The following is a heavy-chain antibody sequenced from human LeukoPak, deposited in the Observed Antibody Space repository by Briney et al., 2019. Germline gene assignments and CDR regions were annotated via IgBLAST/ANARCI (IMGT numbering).Heavy chain of an antibody. D-gene: IGHD4-23*01. Sequence: SETLSLACTVSGGSISSYYWSWIRQPPGKGLEWIGYIYYSGSTNYNPSLKSRVTISVDTSKNQFSLKLRSVTAADTAVYYCARGTVVTVFDYWGQGTLVTVSS. CDR1: GGSISSYY. J-gene: IGHJ4*02. CDR2: IYYSGST. V-gene: IGHV4-59*01. CDR3: ARGTVVTVFDY.